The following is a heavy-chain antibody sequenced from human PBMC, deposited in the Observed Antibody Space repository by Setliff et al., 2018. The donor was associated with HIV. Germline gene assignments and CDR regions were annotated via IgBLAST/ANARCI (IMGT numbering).Heavy chain of an antibody. Sequence: SVKVSCKASGGTFSSYTLTWVRQAPGQGLEWMGGIIAIFGTGKYAQKFQGRVTITADESTSTVYMELSSLRSEDTAVYYCARGPKWGSFDYWGQETLVTVSS. CDR3: ARGPKWGSFDY. CDR1: GGTFSSYT. D-gene: IGHD1-26*01. CDR2: IIAIFGTG. V-gene: IGHV1-69*13. J-gene: IGHJ4*02.